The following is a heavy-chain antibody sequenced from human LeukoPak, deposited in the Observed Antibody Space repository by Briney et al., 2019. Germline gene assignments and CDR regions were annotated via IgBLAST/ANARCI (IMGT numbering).Heavy chain of an antibody. CDR2: IYYSGST. D-gene: IGHD4-17*01. Sequence: SETLALTCIVSGDSMSSYYWNWIRQPPGKGLEWIGYIYYSGSTNYNPSLKSRVTISVDTSKNQFSLKLSSVTAADTAVYYCARVGLLATTVTTYYYYYMDVWGKGTTVTVSS. CDR3: ARVGLLATTVTTYYYYYMDV. CDR1: GDSMSSYY. J-gene: IGHJ6*03. V-gene: IGHV4-59*01.